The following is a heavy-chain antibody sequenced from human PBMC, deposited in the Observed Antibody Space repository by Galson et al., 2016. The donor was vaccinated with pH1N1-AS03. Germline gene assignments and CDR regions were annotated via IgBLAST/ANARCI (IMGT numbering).Heavy chain of an antibody. Sequence: SVKVSCKASGGTFGNYAVSWVRLAPGQGLEWLGAIVPVFGTTNYAQTFQGRLTITADASASTANMELSGLRLDDTALYYCTRDGGAHDDYYYGRDVWGQGTTVTVS. CDR1: GGTFGNYA. J-gene: IGHJ6*02. D-gene: IGHD3-16*01. CDR3: TRDGGAHDDYYYGRDV. V-gene: IGHV1-69*13. CDR2: IVPVFGTT.